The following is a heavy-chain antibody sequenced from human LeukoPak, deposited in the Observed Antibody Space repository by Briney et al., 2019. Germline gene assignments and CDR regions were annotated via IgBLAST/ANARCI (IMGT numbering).Heavy chain of an antibody. J-gene: IGHJ4*02. CDR2: ISVSGDST. Sequence: GGSLRLSCAASGFIFNTYAMSWVRQAPGEGLEWVSAISVSGDSTYYADSVKGRFTISRDDSKNTLYLQMNRLRAEDTAVYYCAKRRYCTTTTCQSFDYWGQGTLVTVPS. V-gene: IGHV3-23*01. CDR1: GFIFNTYA. D-gene: IGHD2-2*01. CDR3: AKRRYCTTTTCQSFDY.